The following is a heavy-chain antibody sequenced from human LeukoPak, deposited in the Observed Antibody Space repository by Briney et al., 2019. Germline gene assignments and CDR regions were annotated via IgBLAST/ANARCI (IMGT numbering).Heavy chain of an antibody. CDR2: IWYDGSNK. J-gene: IGHJ4*02. Sequence: GGSLRLSCTTSGFTFSSYGFYWVRQAPGKGLEWVALIWYDGSNKYYADSVKGRFTISRDSSKNTLYLQMNGLRAEDTAVYYCVREFATWGQGTLVTVSS. CDR1: GFTFSSYG. CDR3: VREFAT. V-gene: IGHV3-33*07. D-gene: IGHD3-10*01.